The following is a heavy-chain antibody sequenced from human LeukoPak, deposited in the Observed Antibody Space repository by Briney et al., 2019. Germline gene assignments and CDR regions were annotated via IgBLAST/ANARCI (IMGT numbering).Heavy chain of an antibody. J-gene: IGHJ6*02. CDR1: GGTFSSYA. V-gene: IGHV1-69*01. CDR2: IIPIFGTA. D-gene: IGHD3-10*01. Sequence: SVKVSCKASGGTFSSYAISWVRQAPGQGLEWMGGIIPIFGTANYAQKFQGRVTITADESTSTAYMELSSLRSEDTAVYYCARDPNGYYGSGSYYGMDIWGQGTTVTVSS. CDR3: ARDPNGYYGSGSYYGMDI.